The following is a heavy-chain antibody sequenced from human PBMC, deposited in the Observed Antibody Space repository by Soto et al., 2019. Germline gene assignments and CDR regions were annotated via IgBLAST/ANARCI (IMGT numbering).Heavy chain of an antibody. CDR2: IIPIFGTA. D-gene: IGHD2-2*02. CDR3: AREVLGVPAAIPYYFDY. J-gene: IGHJ4*02. V-gene: IGHV1-69*13. Sequence: SVKVSCKASGGTFSSYAISWVRQAPGQGLEWMGGIIPIFGTANYAQKFQGRVTITADESTSTAYMELSSLRSEDTAVYYCAREVLGVPAAIPYYFDYWGQGTLVTVSS. CDR1: GGTFSSYA.